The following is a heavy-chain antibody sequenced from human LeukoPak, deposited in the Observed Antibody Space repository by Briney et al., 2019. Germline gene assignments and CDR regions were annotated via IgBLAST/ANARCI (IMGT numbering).Heavy chain of an antibody. Sequence: GRSLRLSCAASGFTFSSYGMHWVRQAPGKGLEWVAVIWYDGSNKYYADSVKGRFTISRDNSKNTLYLQMNSLRAEDTAVYYCAREGVSNNWHTFDYWGQGTLLTVSS. CDR3: AREGVSNNWHTFDY. CDR1: GFTFSSYG. CDR2: IWYDGSNK. V-gene: IGHV3-33*01. J-gene: IGHJ4*02. D-gene: IGHD1-1*01.